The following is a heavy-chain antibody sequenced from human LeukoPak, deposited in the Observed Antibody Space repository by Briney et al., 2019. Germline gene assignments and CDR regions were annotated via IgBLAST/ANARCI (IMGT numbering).Heavy chain of an antibody. CDR2: IYHSGST. CDR1: GYSISSGYY. V-gene: IGHV4-38-2*02. D-gene: IGHD3-22*01. Sequence: SETLSLTCTVSGYSISSGYYWGWIRQPPGKGLEWIGSIYHSGSTYYNPSLKSRVTISVDTSKNQFSLKLSSVTAADTAVYYCARGSHDSSGYSDRYFDYWGQGTLATVSS. J-gene: IGHJ4*02. CDR3: ARGSHDSSGYSDRYFDY.